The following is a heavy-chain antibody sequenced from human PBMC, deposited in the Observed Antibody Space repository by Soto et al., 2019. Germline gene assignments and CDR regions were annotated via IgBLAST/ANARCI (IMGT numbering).Heavy chain of an antibody. CDR3: ARISHSDFLIGYYYAFDY. CDR1: GYTFTDYG. Sequence: QVHLVQSGAEVEKPGASVKVSCKASGYTFTDYGISWVRQAPGQGRQWMGWITAFNGNTKYAQQFQGRVTMTTSKSTSTAYIELRSLESDDTAVYYCARISHSDFLIGYYYAFDYWGQGTLVTVSS. V-gene: IGHV1-18*01. CDR2: ITAFNGNT. J-gene: IGHJ4*02. D-gene: IGHD3-3*01.